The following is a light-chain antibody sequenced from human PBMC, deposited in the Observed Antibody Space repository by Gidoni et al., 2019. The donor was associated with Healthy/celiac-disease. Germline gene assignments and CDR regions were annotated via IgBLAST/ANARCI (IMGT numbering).Light chain of an antibody. J-gene: IGKJ1*01. CDR2: AAS. CDR1: QSISSY. CDR3: QHLET. Sequence: IQMTQSPSSLSASVGDRVTITSRASQSISSYLNWYQQKPGKAPKLLIYAASSLQSGVPSRFSGSGSGTDFTLTISSLQPEDFATYYCQHLETFGQGTKVEIK. V-gene: IGKV1-39*01.